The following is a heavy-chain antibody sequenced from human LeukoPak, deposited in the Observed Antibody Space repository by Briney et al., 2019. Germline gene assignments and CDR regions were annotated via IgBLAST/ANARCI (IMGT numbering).Heavy chain of an antibody. D-gene: IGHD3-10*01. CDR3: TRDVLPSGSYPTFYY. CDR2: IRSKAYGGTT. Sequence: GGSLRLSCTASGFTFGDYAISWVRQAPGKGLGWVGFIRSKAYGGTTEYAASVKGRFSISRDDSKSIAYLQMNSLKTEDTAVYYCTRDVLPSGSYPTFYYWGQGTLVTVSS. CDR1: GFTFGDYA. J-gene: IGHJ4*02. V-gene: IGHV3-49*04.